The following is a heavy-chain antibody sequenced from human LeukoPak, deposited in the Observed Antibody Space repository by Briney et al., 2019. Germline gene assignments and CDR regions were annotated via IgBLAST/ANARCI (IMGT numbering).Heavy chain of an antibody. V-gene: IGHV4-39*01. CDR1: GGSVSRSYYY. J-gene: IGHJ5*02. CDR2: IYSSGSS. Sequence: SETLSLTCTVSGGSVSRSYYYWGWIRQPPVKGLEGIASIYSSGSSYYPPSITSPLTISVVTSKNQISLQLTSVPDADTAVYYCARHSGPWGQGTLVTASS. CDR3: ARHSGP.